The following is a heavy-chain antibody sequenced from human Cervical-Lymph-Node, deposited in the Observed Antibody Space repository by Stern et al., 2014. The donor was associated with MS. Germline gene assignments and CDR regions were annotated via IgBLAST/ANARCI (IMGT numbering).Heavy chain of an antibody. CDR3: AGARMMITPPSLDI. CDR1: GDTSMTYY. J-gene: IGHJ4*02. V-gene: IGHV1-46*01. Sequence: VQLVESGAEVKKPGASVKVSCKASGDTSMTYYIHWVRQAPGQGLEWMGINNPIRGTTNLAQKFRDRVPMPGDTSTSTVFLELSSLRSEDTAVYYCAGARMMITPPSLDIWGRGTLFTVSS. D-gene: IGHD3-16*01. CDR2: NNPIRGTT.